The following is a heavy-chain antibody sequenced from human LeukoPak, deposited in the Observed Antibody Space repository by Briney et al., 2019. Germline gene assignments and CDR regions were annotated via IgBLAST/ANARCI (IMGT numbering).Heavy chain of an antibody. Sequence: PSETLSLTCAVYGGSFSGYYWSWIRQPPGKGLEWIGEINHSGSTNYNPSLKSRVTISVDTSKNQFSLKLSPVTAADTAVYYCARQVDYYDSSGYYLFDYWGQGTLVTVSS. CDR3: ARQVDYYDSSGYYLFDY. CDR2: INHSGST. CDR1: GGSFSGYY. D-gene: IGHD3-22*01. J-gene: IGHJ4*02. V-gene: IGHV4-34*01.